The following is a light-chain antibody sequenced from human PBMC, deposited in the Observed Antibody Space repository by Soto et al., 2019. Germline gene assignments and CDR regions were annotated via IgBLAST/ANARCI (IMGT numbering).Light chain of an antibody. CDR3: TSYTRDTALV. CDR1: SSDVGTYNY. Sequence: VRTQPASVSGSPGQSITISCTGTSSDVGTYNYVSWYQHHPGKAPKPIIYEVSNRPSGVSNRFSGSKSGSTASLTISGLQAEDEADYHCTSYTRDTALVFGTGTKVTVL. CDR2: EVS. J-gene: IGLJ1*01. V-gene: IGLV2-14*01.